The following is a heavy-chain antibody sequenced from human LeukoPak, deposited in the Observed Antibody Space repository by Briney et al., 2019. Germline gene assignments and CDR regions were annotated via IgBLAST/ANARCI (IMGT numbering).Heavy chain of an antibody. CDR3: ARARLQSGLHDAFDI. J-gene: IGHJ3*02. CDR1: GGSISSGDYY. CDR2: IYYSGST. V-gene: IGHV4-30-4*01. D-gene: IGHD5-12*01. Sequence: SETLSLTCTVSGGSISSGDYYWSWIRQPPRKGLEWIGYIYYSGSTYYNPSLKSRVTISVDTSKNQFSLKLSSVTAADTAVYYCARARLQSGLHDAFDIWGQGTMVTVSS.